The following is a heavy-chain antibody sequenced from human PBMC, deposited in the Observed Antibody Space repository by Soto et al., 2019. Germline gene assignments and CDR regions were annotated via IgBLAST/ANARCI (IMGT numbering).Heavy chain of an antibody. J-gene: IGHJ4*02. V-gene: IGHV4-34*01. D-gene: IGHD2-2*01. CDR1: GGSFSGYY. CDR3: AGEGHCSSTSCPGDY. Sequence: QVQLQQWGAGLLKPSETLSLTCAVYGGSFSGYYWSWIRQPPGKGLEWIGEINHSGSTNYNPSLKSRVTISVDTSKNQFSLKLSSVTAADTAVYYCAGEGHCSSTSCPGDYWGQGTLVTVSS. CDR2: INHSGST.